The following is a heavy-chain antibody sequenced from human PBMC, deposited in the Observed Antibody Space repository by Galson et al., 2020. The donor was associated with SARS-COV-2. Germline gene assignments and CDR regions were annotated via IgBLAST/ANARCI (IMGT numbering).Heavy chain of an antibody. J-gene: IGHJ4*02. D-gene: IGHD3-22*01. V-gene: IGHV3-33*01. CDR2: IWSDGNNK. CDR1: GFTFSTYA. CDR3: TPTIIVPGTLDY. Sequence: GGSLRLSCAASGFTFSTYAIHWVRQAPGKGLEWVAVIWSDGNNKYYGDSVKGRFTISRDNSKNTVNLQMNSLRAEDTAVYYCTPTIIVPGTLDYWGQGTLVSVSS.